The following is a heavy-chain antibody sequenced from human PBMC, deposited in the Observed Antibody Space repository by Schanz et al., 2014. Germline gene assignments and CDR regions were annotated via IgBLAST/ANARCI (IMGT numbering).Heavy chain of an antibody. CDR1: GDIFTSYT. Sequence: QAQLVQSGAEVKKPGSSVKVSCTASGDIFTSYTISWVRQAPGQGLEWMGKIIPFIGVPNFAQKFQDRVAFTADKSTSTVYMELSSLRSEDTAVYYCVGDLLPGNGMDVWGQGTAVTVSS. CDR3: VGDLLPGNGMDV. CDR2: IIPFIGVP. J-gene: IGHJ6*02. V-gene: IGHV1-69*08.